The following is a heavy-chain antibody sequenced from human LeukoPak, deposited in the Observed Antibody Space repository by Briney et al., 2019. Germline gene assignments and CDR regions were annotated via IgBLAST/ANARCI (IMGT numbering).Heavy chain of an antibody. CDR2: IYTSGST. Sequence: SETLSLTCTVSGGSISSYYWSWIRQPAGKGLEWIWRIYTSGSTNYNPSLKSRVTMSVDTSKNQFSLKLSSVTAADTAVYYCARVSVVSAAMGAYYMDVWGKGTTVTVSS. D-gene: IGHD2-2*01. J-gene: IGHJ6*03. CDR1: GGSISSYY. V-gene: IGHV4-4*07. CDR3: ARVSVVSAAMGAYYMDV.